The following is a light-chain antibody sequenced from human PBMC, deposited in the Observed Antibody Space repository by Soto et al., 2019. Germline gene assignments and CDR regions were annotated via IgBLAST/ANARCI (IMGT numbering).Light chain of an antibody. CDR3: QQYDSSPLT. CDR1: QSVSSSY. V-gene: IGKV3-20*01. J-gene: IGKJ4*01. CDR2: GAS. Sequence: ELVLTQSPGTLSLSPGERATLSCRASQSVSSSYLSWYQQKPGQAPRLLTYGASSRATAIPDRFSGSGSGTDCTISSSRLPPYACPVYYCQQYDSSPLTFGGGTKVEIK.